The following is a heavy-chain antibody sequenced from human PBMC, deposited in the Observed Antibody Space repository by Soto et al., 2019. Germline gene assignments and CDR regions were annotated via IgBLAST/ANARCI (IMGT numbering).Heavy chain of an antibody. Sequence: GESLKISCKGSGYSFTSYWIGWVRQMPGKGLEWMGIIYPGDSDTRYSPSFQGQVTISADKSISTAYLQWSSLKASDTAMYYCARQFYYDSSGYPPYYSYGMDVCGQGTTVTVSS. D-gene: IGHD3-22*01. CDR3: ARQFYYDSSGYPPYYSYGMDV. V-gene: IGHV5-51*01. CDR2: IYPGDSDT. J-gene: IGHJ6*02. CDR1: GYSFTSYW.